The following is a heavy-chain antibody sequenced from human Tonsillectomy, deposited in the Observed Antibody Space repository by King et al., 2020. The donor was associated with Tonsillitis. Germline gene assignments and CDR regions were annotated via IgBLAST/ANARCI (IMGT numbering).Heavy chain of an antibody. CDR2: ISSSTSTI. J-gene: IGHJ4*02. Sequence: VQLVESGGGLVQPGGSLRLSCAASGFTFSSYSMNWVRQAPGKGLEWVSYISSSTSTIYYADSVKGRFTISRDNAKNSLSLQMNSLRDEDTAVHYCARGQGWLSLYPFDYWGQGTLVTVSS. CDR1: GFTFSSYS. D-gene: IGHD3-16*01. V-gene: IGHV3-48*02. CDR3: ARGQGWLSLYPFDY.